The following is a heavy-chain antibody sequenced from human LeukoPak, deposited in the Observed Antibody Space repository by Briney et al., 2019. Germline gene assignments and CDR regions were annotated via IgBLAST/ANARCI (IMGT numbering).Heavy chain of an antibody. CDR3: ASGYYYRGDY. J-gene: IGHJ4*02. CDR2: IYTSGST. V-gene: IGHV4-61*02. D-gene: IGHD3-22*01. CDR1: GGSISSGSYY. Sequence: SQTLSLTCTVSGGSISSGSYYWSWIRQPAGKGLESIGRIYTSGSTNYNPSLKSRVTISVDTSKNEFSLKLSSVTAADTAVYYCASGYYYRGDYWGQGTLVTVSS.